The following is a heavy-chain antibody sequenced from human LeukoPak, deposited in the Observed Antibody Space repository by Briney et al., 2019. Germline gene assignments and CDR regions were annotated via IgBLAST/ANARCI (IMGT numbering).Heavy chain of an antibody. V-gene: IGHV3-30-3*01. CDR2: ISYDGSNK. CDR1: GFTFSSYA. J-gene: IGHJ4*02. D-gene: IGHD3-16*01. CDR3: AALKGGHFDY. Sequence: GGSLGLSCAASGFTFSSYAMHWVRQAPGKGLEWVALISYDGSNKYYADSVKGRFTISRDNSKNTLYLQMNSLRAEDTAVYYCAALKGGHFDYWGQGTLVTVSS.